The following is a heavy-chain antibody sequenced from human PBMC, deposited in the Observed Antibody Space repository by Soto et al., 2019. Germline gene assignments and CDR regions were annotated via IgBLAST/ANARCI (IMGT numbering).Heavy chain of an antibody. Sequence: SETLSLTCAVYGGSFSGYYWSWIRQHPGKGLEWIGYIYYSGSTYYNPSLKSRVTISVDTSKNQFSLKLSSVTAADTAVYYCARYYYDSKAFDIWGQGTMVTVSS. J-gene: IGHJ3*02. D-gene: IGHD3-22*01. V-gene: IGHV4-31*11. CDR1: GGSFSGYY. CDR2: IYYSGST. CDR3: ARYYYDSKAFDI.